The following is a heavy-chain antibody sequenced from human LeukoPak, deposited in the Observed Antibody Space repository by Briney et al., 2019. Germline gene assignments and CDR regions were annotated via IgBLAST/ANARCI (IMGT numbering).Heavy chain of an antibody. D-gene: IGHD1-26*01. V-gene: IGHV3-43*01. CDR2: ISWDGGST. CDR3: AKERGRELLGGYFDY. J-gene: IGHJ4*02. CDR1: GFTFDDYT. Sequence: GGSLRLSCAASGFTFDDYTMHWVRQAPGKGLEWVSLISWDGGSTYYADSVKGRFTISRDNGKNSLYLQMNSLRTEDTALYYCAKERGRELLGGYFDYWGQGTLVTVSS.